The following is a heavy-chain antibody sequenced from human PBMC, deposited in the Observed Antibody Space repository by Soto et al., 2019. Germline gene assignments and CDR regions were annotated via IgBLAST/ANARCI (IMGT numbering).Heavy chain of an antibody. J-gene: IGHJ4*02. CDR2: IYYSGST. Sequence: SETLSLTCTVSGGSISSYYWSWIRQPPGKGLEWIGYIYYSGSTTYNPPLKSRVTISVDTSKNQFSLKLSSVTAADTAVYYCARHVGSKLATGIIDYWGQGTLVTGSS. V-gene: IGHV4-59*08. CDR1: GGSISSYY. D-gene: IGHD5-12*01. CDR3: ARHVGSKLATGIIDY.